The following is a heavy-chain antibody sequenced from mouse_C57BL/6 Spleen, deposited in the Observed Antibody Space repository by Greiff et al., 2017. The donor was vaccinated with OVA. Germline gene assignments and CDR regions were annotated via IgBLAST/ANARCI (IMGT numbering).Heavy chain of an antibody. Sequence: EVQLVESGGGLVQPGESLKLSCESSEYEFPSHDMSWVRKTPEKRLELVAAINSDGGSTYYPETMERRFIISKDNTKKTLYLQMSSLRSEDTALYYGARDEDGAWFAYWGQGTLVTVSA. V-gene: IGHV5-2*01. J-gene: IGHJ3*01. D-gene: IGHD2-3*01. CDR2: INSDGGST. CDR3: ARDEDGAWFAY. CDR1: EYEFPSHD.